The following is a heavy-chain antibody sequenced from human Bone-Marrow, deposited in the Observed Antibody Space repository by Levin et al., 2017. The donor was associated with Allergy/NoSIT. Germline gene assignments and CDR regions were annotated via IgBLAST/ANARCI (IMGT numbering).Heavy chain of an antibody. V-gene: IGHV3-33*03. Sequence: GESLKISCEGSGFSFSSYAMHWVRQAPGKGLEWVAVIWFDGSKEYYADSVKGRFTVSRDNSKNTVYLQMNSLRAGDTAVYFCARNYDFWSGFLAGFETGGLDVWGQGTTVTVSS. CDR2: IWFDGSKE. CDR1: GFSFSSYA. D-gene: IGHD3-3*01. J-gene: IGHJ6*02. CDR3: ARNYDFWSGFLAGFETGGLDV.